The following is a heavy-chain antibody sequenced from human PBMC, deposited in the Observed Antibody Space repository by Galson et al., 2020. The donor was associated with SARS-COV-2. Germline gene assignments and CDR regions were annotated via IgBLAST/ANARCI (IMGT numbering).Heavy chain of an antibody. Sequence: KVSCKGSGYSFTSYWIGWVRQMPGKGLEWMGIIYPGDSDTRSSPYFQGQVTISADKSISTAYLQWSSLKASDTAMYYCALERGYWSGGSCYAERPRQGWFDPWGQGTLVTGFS. D-gene: IGHD2-15*01. J-gene: IGHJ5*02. V-gene: IGHV5-51*01. CDR1: GYSFTSYW. CDR2: IYPGDSDT. CDR3: ALERGYWSGGSCYAERPRQGWFDP.